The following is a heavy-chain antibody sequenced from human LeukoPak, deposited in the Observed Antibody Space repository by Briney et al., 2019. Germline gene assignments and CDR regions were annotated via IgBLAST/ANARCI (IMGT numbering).Heavy chain of an antibody. CDR2: INPNSGGT. V-gene: IGHV1-2*02. CDR3: ARPHYESSGLYVDAFNI. CDR1: GCTFTGYY. J-gene: IGHJ3*02. Sequence: ASVKVSCRASGCTFTGYYMNWVRQAPGQGLEWMGWINPNSGGTNYAQKFQGGVTMTRDTSIGTPYMELSSLRSDDTAVYYCARPHYESSGLYVDAFNIWGQGTMVTVSS. D-gene: IGHD3-22*01.